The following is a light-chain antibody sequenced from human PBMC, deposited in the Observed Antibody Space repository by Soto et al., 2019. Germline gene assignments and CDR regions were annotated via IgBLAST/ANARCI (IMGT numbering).Light chain of an antibody. CDR1: QTIGTY. Sequence: DIPMTQSPSSLSASVGDRVTITCRASQTIGTYVNWYRQKPGKAPNLLIYSASSLRSGVPSRFSGSGSGTDFTLTITSLQPEDFATYYCQQGYSAPRTFGQGTKVEIK. CDR2: SAS. CDR3: QQGYSAPRT. V-gene: IGKV1-39*01. J-gene: IGKJ1*01.